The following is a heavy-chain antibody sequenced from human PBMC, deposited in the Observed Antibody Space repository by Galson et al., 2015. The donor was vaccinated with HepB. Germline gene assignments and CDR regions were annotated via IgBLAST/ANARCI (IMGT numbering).Heavy chain of an antibody. V-gene: IGHV1-46*01. CDR3: ARDGGAFGLGQPTYYYGSGRPNWFDP. Sequence: SVKVSCKASGYTFTSYYMHWVRQAPGQGLEWMGIINPSGGSTSYAQKFQGRVTMTRDTSTSTVYMELSSLRSEDTAVYYCARDGGAFGLGQPTYYYGSGRPNWFDPWGQGTLVTVSS. J-gene: IGHJ5*02. CDR2: INPSGGST. D-gene: IGHD3-10*01. CDR1: GYTFTSYY.